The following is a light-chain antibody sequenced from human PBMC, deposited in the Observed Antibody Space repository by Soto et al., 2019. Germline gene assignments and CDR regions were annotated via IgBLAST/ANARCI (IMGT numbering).Light chain of an antibody. CDR2: DAS. Sequence: IVLTQSPDTLSLSPGERATLSCRASQSVRAYLAWYQQKPGQAPRLLIYDASNRATGIPARFSGSGSGTDFTLTISSLEPEDFAVYYCHQRSSWPLTFGGGTKVDIK. V-gene: IGKV3-11*01. CDR3: HQRSSWPLT. CDR1: QSVRAY. J-gene: IGKJ4*01.